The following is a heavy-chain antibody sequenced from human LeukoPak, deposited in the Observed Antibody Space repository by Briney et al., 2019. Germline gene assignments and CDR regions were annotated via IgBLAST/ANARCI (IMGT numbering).Heavy chain of an antibody. CDR2: MNPNSGNT. CDR1: GYTFTSYD. Sequence: GASVKVSCKASGYTFTSYDINWVRQATGQGLEWMGWMNPNSGNTGYAQKFQGRVTMTRNTSISTAYMELSSLRSGDTAVYYCARRRACWWCEGWRNNWFDPWGQGTLVTVSS. CDR3: ARRRACWWCEGWRNNWFDP. J-gene: IGHJ5*02. D-gene: IGHD2-8*02. V-gene: IGHV1-8*01.